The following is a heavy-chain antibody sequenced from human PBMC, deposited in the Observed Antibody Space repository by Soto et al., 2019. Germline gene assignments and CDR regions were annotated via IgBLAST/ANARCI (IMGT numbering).Heavy chain of an antibody. CDR2: ISYDGSNK. CDR1: GESVSSYV. J-gene: IGHJ4*02. CDR3: AKDPAAHDFWSGYFDY. V-gene: IGHV3-30*18. Sequence: GWSLRLGCAASGESVSSYVVHWARQAPGKGLEWVAVISYDGSNKYYADSVKGRFTISRDNSKNTLYLQMNSLRAEDTAVYYCAKDPAAHDFWSGYFDYWGQGTLVTVSS. D-gene: IGHD3-3*01.